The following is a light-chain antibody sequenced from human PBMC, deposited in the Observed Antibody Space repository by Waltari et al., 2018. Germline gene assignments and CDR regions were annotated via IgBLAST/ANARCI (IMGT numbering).Light chain of an antibody. V-gene: IGKV3-11*01. Sequence: EIVLTQSPATLSLSPGETATLSCRASQSINRFLVWFQQIPGQAPRLLIYDASNRATGIPDRFSGSGSGTDFTLTISSLEPEDFAVYYCQQRYTRPLTFGGGTKVEI. CDR3: QQRYTRPLT. CDR2: DAS. CDR1: QSINRF. J-gene: IGKJ4*01.